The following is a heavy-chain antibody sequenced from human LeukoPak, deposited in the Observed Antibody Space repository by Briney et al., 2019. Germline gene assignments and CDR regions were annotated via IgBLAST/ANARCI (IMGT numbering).Heavy chain of an antibody. V-gene: IGHV1-2*02. CDR3: ARGGYYDSRAWFDP. CDR1: GYTFTSYD. CDR2: INPNSGGT. D-gene: IGHD3-22*01. Sequence: ASVKVSCKASGYTFTSYDINWVRQATGQGLEWMGWINPNSGGTNYAQKFQGRVTMTRDTSISTAYMELSRLRSDDTAVYYCARGGYYDSRAWFDPWGQGTLVTVSS. J-gene: IGHJ5*02.